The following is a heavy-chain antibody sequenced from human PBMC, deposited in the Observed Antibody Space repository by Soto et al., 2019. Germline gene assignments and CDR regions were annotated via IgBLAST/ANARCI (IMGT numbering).Heavy chain of an antibody. CDR2: ISAYNGNT. J-gene: IGHJ4*02. Sequence: QVQLVQSGAEVKKPGASVKFSCKTSGYTFTSYGISWVRQAPGQGLEWMGWISAYNGNTNYAQKLQGRVTMTTDTSNSTAYMERRSLRSDDTAVYYCAREDILTEQIDYWGQGTLVTVSS. V-gene: IGHV1-18*01. CDR1: GYTFTSYG. D-gene: IGHD3-9*01. CDR3: AREDILTEQIDY.